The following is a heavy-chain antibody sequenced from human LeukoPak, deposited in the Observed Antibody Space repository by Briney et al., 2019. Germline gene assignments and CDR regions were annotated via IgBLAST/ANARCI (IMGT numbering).Heavy chain of an antibody. CDR1: GFTVSSNF. D-gene: IGHD4-17*01. Sequence: GGSLRLSCAASGFTVSSNFMSWVRQAPGKGLEWVSVIYSGGSTYYADSVKGRFTISRDNSKNTLYLQMNSLRAEDTAVYYCAREGPDYGDYLFDYWGQGTLVTASS. J-gene: IGHJ4*02. CDR3: AREGPDYGDYLFDY. CDR2: IYSGGST. V-gene: IGHV3-66*01.